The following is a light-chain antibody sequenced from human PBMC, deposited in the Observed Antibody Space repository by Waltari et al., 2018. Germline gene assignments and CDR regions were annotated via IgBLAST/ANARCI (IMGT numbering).Light chain of an antibody. CDR3: QQYNVWPPLT. V-gene: IGKV3-15*01. CDR1: QSIHDN. J-gene: IGKJ4*01. CDR2: GAS. Sequence: EVVMTQSPATLSVSPGERVTLSCRASQSIHDNLAWYQHGPGQAPRLLIYGASTRAPDNPGRFVGGGSGTEFTLTIRSLQSEDSAVYYCQQYNVWPPLTFGGGTKVEVK.